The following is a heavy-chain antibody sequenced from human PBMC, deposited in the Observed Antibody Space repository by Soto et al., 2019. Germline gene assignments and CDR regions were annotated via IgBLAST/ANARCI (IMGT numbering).Heavy chain of an antibody. CDR2: INHSGST. D-gene: IGHD3-9*01. J-gene: IGHJ4*02. V-gene: IGHV4-34*01. CDR1: GGSFSGYY. Sequence: PSETLSLTCAVYGGSFSGYYWSWIRQPPGKGLEWIGEINHSGSTNYNPSLKSRVTISVDTSKNQFSLKLSSVTAADTAVYYCARGGIPEYYDISTGYYNRVPYYFDYWGQGTLVTVSS. CDR3: ARGGIPEYYDISTGYYNRVPYYFDY.